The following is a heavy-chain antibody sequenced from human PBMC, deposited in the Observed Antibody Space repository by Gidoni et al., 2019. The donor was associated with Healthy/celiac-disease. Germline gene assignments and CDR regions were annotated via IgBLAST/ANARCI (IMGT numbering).Heavy chain of an antibody. V-gene: IGHV5-51*03. D-gene: IGHD6-6*01. CDR3: AVAARPGSPGAFDI. CDR1: GYSFTSYW. J-gene: IGHJ3*02. Sequence: EVPLVQSGAEVKKPWESLKISCKVSGYSFTSYWIGWVRQMPGKGSGWMGIIYPGDSDTRYSPSFQGQVTISADKSISTAYRQWSSLKASDTAMYYCAVAARPGSPGAFDIWGQGTMVTVSS. CDR2: IYPGDSDT.